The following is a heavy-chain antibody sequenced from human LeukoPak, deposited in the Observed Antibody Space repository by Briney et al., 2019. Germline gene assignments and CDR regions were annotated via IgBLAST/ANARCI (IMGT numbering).Heavy chain of an antibody. CDR1: GFTFSSYA. Sequence: GGSLRLSCAASGFTFSSYAMSGVGQARGKGLEGVSASSGSGGSTYYADSVKGRFTISRDNSKNTLYLQMNSLRAEDTAVYYCAKGIAVAGEFDYWGQGTLVTVSS. CDR2: SSGSGGST. D-gene: IGHD6-19*01. J-gene: IGHJ4*02. V-gene: IGHV3-23*01. CDR3: AKGIAVAGEFDY.